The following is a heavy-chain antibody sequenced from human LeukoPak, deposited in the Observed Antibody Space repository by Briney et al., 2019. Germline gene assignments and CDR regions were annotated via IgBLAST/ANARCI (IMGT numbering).Heavy chain of an antibody. J-gene: IGHJ5*02. D-gene: IGHD2-2*02. CDR3: ARDQGSLAVVVPAAIGFDP. CDR2: FYYTGIT. CDR1: GGSISNRTYY. V-gene: IGHV4-39*07. Sequence: PSETLSLTCSVSGGSISNRTYYWGWIRQPPGKGLEWIGSFYYTGITYFNPSLKGRVTVSVDTSRQHFSLKLTSVTAADTAVYYCARDQGSLAVVVPAAIGFDPWGQGTLVTVSS.